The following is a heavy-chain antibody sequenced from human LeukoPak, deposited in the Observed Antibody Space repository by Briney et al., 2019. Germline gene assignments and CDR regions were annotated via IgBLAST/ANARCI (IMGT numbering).Heavy chain of an antibody. CDR3: GRCGAAGTSHFSY. CDR2: ISASDGTT. D-gene: IGHD4-17*01. CDR1: GYSFSIYG. Sequence: ASVKVSCKASGYSFSIYGITWARQAPGQGLEYLGWISASDGTTNYAQKVQDRVTMTTDTSTSTAYLELRSLRSEDTAVYYCGRCGAAGTSHFSYWGQGTVVSVFS. J-gene: IGHJ4*02. V-gene: IGHV1-18*01.